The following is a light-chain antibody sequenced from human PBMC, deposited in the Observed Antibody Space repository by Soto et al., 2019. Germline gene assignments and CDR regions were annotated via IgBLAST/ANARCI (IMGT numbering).Light chain of an antibody. CDR1: QSVLYSSNNKNY. Sequence: DIVMTQSPDSLAVSLGERATINCKSSQSVLYSSNNKNYLAWYQQKPGQPPKLLIYWASTRESGVPARFSGSGSGTDFTLTISSLQAEDVAVYYCQQYYSTPYTFGQGTKVDIK. CDR2: WAS. CDR3: QQYYSTPYT. J-gene: IGKJ2*01. V-gene: IGKV4-1*01.